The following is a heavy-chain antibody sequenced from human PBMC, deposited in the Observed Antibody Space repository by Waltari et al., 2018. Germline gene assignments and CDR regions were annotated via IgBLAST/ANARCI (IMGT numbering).Heavy chain of an antibody. V-gene: IGHV3-74*01. CDR2: VNNDGSDT. CDR1: GFTFDSYW. CDR3: VRDRPHNWFDP. J-gene: IGHJ5*01. Sequence: EEQVVESGGGLVQPGGSLRLSCAASGFTFDSYWMHWVRQIPGKGVVWVSRVNNDGSDTIYAGFVKGRFTISRDNAKNTVYLQMNSLRVDDTAIYYCVRDRPHNWFDPWGQGTLVTVSS.